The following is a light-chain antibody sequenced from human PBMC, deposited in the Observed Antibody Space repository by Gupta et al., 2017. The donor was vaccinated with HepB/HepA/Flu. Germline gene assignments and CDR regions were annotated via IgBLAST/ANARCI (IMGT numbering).Light chain of an antibody. CDR1: QSVLFSSNNKNY. CDR2: WAS. CDR3: QQYLRAPPT. V-gene: IGKV4-1*01. Sequence: DIVMTQSPASLAVSLGESATVNCKSSQSVLFSSNNKNYFAWYQQKAGQPPKLLIYWASARESGVPDRFSGSGSGTDFTLTISSLQAEDVAVYYCQQYLRAPPTFGGGTRVEIK. J-gene: IGKJ4*01.